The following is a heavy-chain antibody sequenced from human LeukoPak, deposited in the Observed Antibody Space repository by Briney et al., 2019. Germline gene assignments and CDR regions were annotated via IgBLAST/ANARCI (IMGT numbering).Heavy chain of an antibody. CDR1: GYTFTSYG. CDR3: AREYIWAAAGRGDAFDI. V-gene: IGHV1-18*01. D-gene: IGHD6-13*01. Sequence: ASVKVSCKASGYTFTSYGISWVRQAPGQGLEWMGWISAYNGNTNYAQKLQGRVTMTTDTSTSTAYMELRSLRSDDTAVYYCAREYIWAAAGRGDAFDIWGQGTMVTVSS. J-gene: IGHJ3*02. CDR2: ISAYNGNT.